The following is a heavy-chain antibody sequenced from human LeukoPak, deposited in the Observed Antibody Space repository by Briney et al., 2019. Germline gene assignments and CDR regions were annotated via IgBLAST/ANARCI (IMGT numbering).Heavy chain of an antibody. CDR3: ARAFDGCSGGSCYAYSYYFDY. CDR2: SNHSGST. J-gene: IGHJ4*02. CDR1: GGSFSGYY. D-gene: IGHD2-15*01. Sequence: SETLSLTCAVYGGSFSGYYWSWIRQPPGKGLEWIGESNHSGSTNYNPSLKSRVTISVDTSKNQFSLKLSSVTAADTAVYYCARAFDGCSGGSCYAYSYYFDYWGQGTLVTVSS. V-gene: IGHV4-34*01.